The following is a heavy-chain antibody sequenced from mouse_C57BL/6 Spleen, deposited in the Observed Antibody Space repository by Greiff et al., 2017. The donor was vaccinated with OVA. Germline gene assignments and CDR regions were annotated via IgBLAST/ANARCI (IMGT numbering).Heavy chain of an antibody. CDR1: GYTFTDYY. Sequence: VQLQQSGPELVKPGASVKISCKASGYTFTDYYMNWVKQSHGKSLEWIGDINPNNGGTSYNQKFKGKATLTVDKSSSTAYMQLNSLTSEDSAVYFCARGGYYDYDGWFAYWGQGTLVTVSA. J-gene: IGHJ3*01. D-gene: IGHD2-4*01. CDR3: ARGGYYDYDGWFAY. CDR2: INPNNGGT. V-gene: IGHV1-26*01.